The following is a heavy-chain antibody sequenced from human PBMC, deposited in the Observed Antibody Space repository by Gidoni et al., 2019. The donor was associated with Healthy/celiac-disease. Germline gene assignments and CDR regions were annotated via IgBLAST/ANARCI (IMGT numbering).Heavy chain of an antibody. Sequence: EVQLVESGGGLVQPGGSLRLSCVASGFTFSSYWSSWVRQAPGNGLGWVAKIKQDGSEKDYVDSVKGRFTISRDNAKNSLYLQMNSLRAEDTAVYYCARNGDEYSSGWSSDFDYWGQGTLVTVSS. D-gene: IGHD6-19*01. V-gene: IGHV3-7*04. CDR2: IKQDGSEK. CDR1: GFTFSSYW. CDR3: ARNGDEYSSGWSSDFDY. J-gene: IGHJ4*02.